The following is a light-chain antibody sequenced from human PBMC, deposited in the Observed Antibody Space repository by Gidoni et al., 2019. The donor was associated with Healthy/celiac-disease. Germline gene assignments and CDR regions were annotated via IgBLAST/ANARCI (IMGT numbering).Light chain of an antibody. V-gene: IGKV1-5*03. J-gene: IGKJ3*01. Sequence: DIPMTQSPSTLSASVGDRVTISCRTSQSISSWLAWYQKKPGKAPKLLTYKASSLESGVPSRFSCSRAGAEFTLTISSLQPDDVATYYCQQDNSYPFTFGPGTNVDIK. CDR1: QSISSW. CDR2: KAS. CDR3: QQDNSYPFT.